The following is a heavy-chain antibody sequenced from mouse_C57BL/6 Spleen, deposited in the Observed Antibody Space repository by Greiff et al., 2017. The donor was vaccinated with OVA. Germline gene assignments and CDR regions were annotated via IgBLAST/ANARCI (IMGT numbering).Heavy chain of an antibody. D-gene: IGHD1-1*01. Sequence: VQLQQPGAELVRPGSSVKLSCKASGYTITSYWMHWVKQRPIQGLEWIGNIDPSDSETHYNQKFKDKATLTVDKSSSTAYMQLSSLTSEDSAVYYCAREGYYGSSYGFAYWGQGTLVTVSA. J-gene: IGHJ3*01. CDR1: GYTITSYW. CDR2: IDPSDSET. V-gene: IGHV1-52*01. CDR3: AREGYYGSSYGFAY.